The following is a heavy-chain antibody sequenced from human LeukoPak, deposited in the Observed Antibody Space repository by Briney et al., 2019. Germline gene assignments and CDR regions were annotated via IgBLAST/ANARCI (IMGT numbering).Heavy chain of an antibody. CDR1: GGSISSSSYY. Sequence: SETLSLTCTVSGGSISSSSYYWGWIRQPPGKGLEWIGSIYYSGNTYYNPSLKSRVTISLDTSKNHFSLRLSSVTAADTAIYYCARDRISVTDSPNWFDPWGQGTLVTVSS. D-gene: IGHD6-19*01. V-gene: IGHV4-39*02. CDR2: IYYSGNT. CDR3: ARDRISVTDSPNWFDP. J-gene: IGHJ5*02.